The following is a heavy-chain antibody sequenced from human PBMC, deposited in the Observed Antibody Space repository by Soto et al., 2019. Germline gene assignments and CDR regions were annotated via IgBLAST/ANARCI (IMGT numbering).Heavy chain of an antibody. CDR1: GFTFSSYA. CDR3: SKTSREFVTEIPLDY. J-gene: IGHJ4*02. D-gene: IGHD3-16*02. CDR2: ISGSGGST. Sequence: PGGSLRLSCAASGFTFSSYAMSWVRQAPGKGLEWVSAISGSGGSTYYADSVKGRFTISIDNSKNTLYLQMNSLRAKDTAVYYCSKTSREFVTEIPLDYWEEGPLITVSP. V-gene: IGHV3-23*01.